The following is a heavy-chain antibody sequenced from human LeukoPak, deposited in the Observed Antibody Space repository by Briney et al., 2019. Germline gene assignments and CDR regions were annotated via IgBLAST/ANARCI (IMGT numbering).Heavy chain of an antibody. V-gene: IGHV4-59*01. Sequence: SETLSLTCTVSGGSISSYYWSWIRQPPGKGLEWIGYIYYSGSTNYNASLKSRVTISVDTSKNQFSLKLSSVTAADTAVYYCAKYDSDAAMFDPWGQGTLVTVSS. CDR1: GGSISSYY. J-gene: IGHJ5*02. D-gene: IGHD3-22*01. CDR3: AKYDSDAAMFDP. CDR2: IYYSGST.